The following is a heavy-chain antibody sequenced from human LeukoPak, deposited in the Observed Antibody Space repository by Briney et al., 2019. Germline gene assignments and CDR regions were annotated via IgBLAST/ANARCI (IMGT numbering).Heavy chain of an antibody. CDR3: ARGSRIAAAGTRAFDY. D-gene: IGHD6-13*01. CDR1: GYTFTSYG. CDR2: ISAYNGNT. J-gene: IGHJ4*02. Sequence: GASVKVSCKASGYTFTSYGISWVRQAPGQGLEWMGWISAYNGNTNYAQKLQGRVTMTTDTSTSTAYMELRSLRSDDTAVYYCARGSRIAAAGTRAFDYWGQGTLVTVSS. V-gene: IGHV1-18*01.